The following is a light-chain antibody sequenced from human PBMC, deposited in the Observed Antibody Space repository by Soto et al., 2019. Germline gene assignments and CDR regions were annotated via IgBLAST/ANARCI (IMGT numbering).Light chain of an antibody. CDR1: QTVSTN. V-gene: IGKV3-15*01. J-gene: IGKJ5*01. Sequence: EIVLTQSPGTLSLSPGERATLSCRASQTVSTNYLAWYQQKPGQAPRLLIYDTSTRATGIPARFSGSGSGTEFTLTISSLQSEDFAVYYCQQYSNWPPITFGQGTRLEIK. CDR3: QQYSNWPPIT. CDR2: DTS.